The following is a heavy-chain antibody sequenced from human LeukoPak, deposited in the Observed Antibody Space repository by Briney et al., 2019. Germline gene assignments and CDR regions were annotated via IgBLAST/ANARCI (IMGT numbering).Heavy chain of an antibody. Sequence: GGSLRLSCAASGFTFSSYEMNWVRQAPGKGLEWVSYISSSGSTIYYADSVKGRFTISRDNAKNSLYLHMNSLRAEDTAVYYCARLGAVTTFWGQGTLVTVSS. D-gene: IGHD4-17*01. CDR2: ISSSGSTI. CDR1: GFTFSSYE. CDR3: ARLGAVTTF. J-gene: IGHJ4*02. V-gene: IGHV3-48*03.